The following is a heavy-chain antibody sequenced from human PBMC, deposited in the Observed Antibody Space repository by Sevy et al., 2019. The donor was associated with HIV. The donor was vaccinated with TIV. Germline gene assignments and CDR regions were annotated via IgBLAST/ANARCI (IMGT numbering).Heavy chain of an antibody. J-gene: IGHJ3*02. CDR2: ISYDGSNK. Sequence: GGSLRLSCAASGFTFSSYGMHWVRQAPGKGLEWVAVISYDGSNKYYADSVKGRFTISRDNSKNTLYLQMNSLRAKDTAVYYCAKDRLAYYYGSGSSSDAFDIWGQGTMVTVSS. CDR3: AKDRLAYYYGSGSSSDAFDI. V-gene: IGHV3-30*18. D-gene: IGHD3-10*01. CDR1: GFTFSSYG.